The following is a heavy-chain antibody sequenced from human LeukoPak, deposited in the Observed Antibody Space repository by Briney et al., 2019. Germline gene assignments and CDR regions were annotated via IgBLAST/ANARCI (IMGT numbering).Heavy chain of an antibody. CDR3: ASQYSGSPSDY. V-gene: IGHV4-34*01. CDR2: INHSGST. CDR1: GGSFSGYY. D-gene: IGHD1-26*01. Sequence: SETLSLTCAVYGGSFSGYYWSWIRQPPGKGLEWIGEINHSGSTNYNPSLKSRVTISVDTSKNQFSLKLSSVTAADTAVYYCASQYSGSPSDYWGQGTLVPVSS. J-gene: IGHJ4*02.